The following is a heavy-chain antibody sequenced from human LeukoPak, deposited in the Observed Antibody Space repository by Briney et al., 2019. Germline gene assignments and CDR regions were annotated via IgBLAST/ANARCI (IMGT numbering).Heavy chain of an antibody. CDR3: ARGQGSYRFFDY. CDR2: INHSGNT. CDR1: VGSFSAYH. V-gene: IGHV4-34*01. Sequence: SETLSLTCAVYVGSFSAYHWSWIRQPPGKGLEWIGEINHSGNTNSNPSLRRRVTISVDTSKNQFSLKVTSVTAADTAVYYCARGQGSYRFFDYWGQGTLIAVSS. D-gene: IGHD1-26*01. J-gene: IGHJ4*02.